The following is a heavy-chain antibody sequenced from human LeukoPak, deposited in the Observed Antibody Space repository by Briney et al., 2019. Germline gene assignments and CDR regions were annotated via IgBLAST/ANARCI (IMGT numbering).Heavy chain of an antibody. J-gene: IGHJ4*02. CDR2: IYHSGST. Sequence: SETLSLTCTVSGGSISSGGYYWSWIRQPPGKGLEWIGYIYHSGSTYYNPSLKSRVTISVDRSKNQFSLKLSSVTAADTAVYYCARDNGLYYYDSSGTDYWGQGTLVTVSS. CDR1: GGSISSGGYY. V-gene: IGHV4-30-2*01. D-gene: IGHD3-22*01. CDR3: ARDNGLYYYDSSGTDY.